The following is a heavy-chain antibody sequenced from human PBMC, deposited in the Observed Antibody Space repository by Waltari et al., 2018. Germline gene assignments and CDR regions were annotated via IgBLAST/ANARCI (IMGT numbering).Heavy chain of an antibody. Sequence: QVQLQQWGAGLLKPSETLSLTCAVYGGSFSGYYWSWIRQPPGKGLEWIGEINHSGITNYHPSLKSRVTISVDTSKNQFSLKLSSVTAADTAVYYCARPFRARVATIRAGYFDYWGQGTLVTVSS. CDR3: ARPFRARVATIRAGYFDY. J-gene: IGHJ4*02. CDR2: INHSGIT. CDR1: GGSFSGYY. D-gene: IGHD5-12*01. V-gene: IGHV4-34*01.